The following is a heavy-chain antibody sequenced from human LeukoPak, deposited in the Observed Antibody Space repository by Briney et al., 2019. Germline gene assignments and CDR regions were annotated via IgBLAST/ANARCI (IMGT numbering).Heavy chain of an antibody. CDR2: INHSGST. Sequence: SESLSLTCAVYGGSFSGYYWSWMRQPPGKGLEWIGEINHSGSTNYNPSLKSRVTISVDTSKNQFSLKLSSVTAADTAVYYCARVTLDYVWGSYPSPRGAFDIWGQGTMVTVSS. CDR3: ARVTLDYVWGSYPSPRGAFDI. CDR1: GGSFSGYY. V-gene: IGHV4-34*01. D-gene: IGHD3-16*02. J-gene: IGHJ3*02.